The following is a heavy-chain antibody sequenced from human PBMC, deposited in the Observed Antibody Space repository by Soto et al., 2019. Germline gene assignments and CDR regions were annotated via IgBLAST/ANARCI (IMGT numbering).Heavy chain of an antibody. CDR2: IHRDGVT. CDR1: GGSTSSSDW. D-gene: IGHD1-26*01. CDR3: AGRPEIHPR. J-gene: IGHJ4*02. Sequence: QVHLQESGPGLVKPSETLSLTCAISGGSTSSSDWWTWVRQPPGEGLEWIGEIHRDGVTNYNSSLKSRLTISLDQSRNQFSLSLTSVTAADGAVYFCAGRPEIHPRWGQGILVPVSS. V-gene: IGHV4-4*02.